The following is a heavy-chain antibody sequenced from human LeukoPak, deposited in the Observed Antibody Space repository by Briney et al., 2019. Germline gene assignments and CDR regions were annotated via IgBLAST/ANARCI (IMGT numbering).Heavy chain of an antibody. J-gene: IGHJ2*01. V-gene: IGHV4-4*07. Sequence: SETLSLTCTVSGGSISSYYWSWIRQPAGKGLEWIGRIYTSGSTNYNPSLKSRVTMSVDTSKNQFSLKLSSVTAADTAVYYCARDGDYVVDWYFDLWGRGTLVTVSS. CDR2: IYTSGST. CDR1: GGSISSYY. D-gene: IGHD4-17*01. CDR3: ARDGDYVVDWYFDL.